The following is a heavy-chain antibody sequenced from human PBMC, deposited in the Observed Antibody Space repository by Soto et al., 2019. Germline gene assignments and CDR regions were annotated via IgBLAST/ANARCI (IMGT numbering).Heavy chain of an antibody. Sequence: PSETLSLTCAVSGGSISSSNWWSWVRQPPGKGLEWIGEIYHSGSTNYNPSLKSRVTISVDKSKNQFSLKLSSVTAADTAVYYCARREGYCSGGSCYSSWFDPWGQGTLVTVSS. CDR3: ARREGYCSGGSCYSSWFDP. CDR1: GGSISSSNW. V-gene: IGHV4-4*02. D-gene: IGHD2-15*01. J-gene: IGHJ5*02. CDR2: IYHSGST.